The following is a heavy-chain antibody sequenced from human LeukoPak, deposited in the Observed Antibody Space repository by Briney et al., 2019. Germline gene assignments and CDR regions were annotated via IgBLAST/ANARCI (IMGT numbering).Heavy chain of an antibody. Sequence: GGSLRLSCAASGYTFTTYAMHWVRQAPGKGLEWVSGISRNSGSIGYADSVKGRFTISRDNAKNSLYLQMNSLRAEDTALYYCAKGSVVVPAGDWFDPWGQGTLVTVSS. J-gene: IGHJ5*02. CDR1: GYTFTTYA. V-gene: IGHV3-9*01. CDR3: AKGSVVVPAGDWFDP. CDR2: ISRNSGSI. D-gene: IGHD2-2*01.